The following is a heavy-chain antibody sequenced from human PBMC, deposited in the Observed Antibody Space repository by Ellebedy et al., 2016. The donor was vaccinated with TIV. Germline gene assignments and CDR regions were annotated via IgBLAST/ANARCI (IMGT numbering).Heavy chain of an antibody. V-gene: IGHV1-69*13. CDR2: IIPFCGAA. D-gene: IGHD6-13*01. CDR1: GGIFRNYP. CDR3: ARDVRIAVAGVLGY. J-gene: IGHJ4*02. Sequence: AASVKVSCKASGGIFRNYPINWVRQPPGQGLEWMGGIIPFCGAANYAQKFQARVTITADESTNTAHLELSSLGSEDTAVYYCARDVRIAVAGVLGYWGQGTLVTVSS.